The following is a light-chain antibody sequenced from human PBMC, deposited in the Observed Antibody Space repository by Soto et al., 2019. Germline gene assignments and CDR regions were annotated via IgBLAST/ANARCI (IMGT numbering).Light chain of an antibody. J-gene: IGLJ3*02. CDR2: GDS. CDR3: AAWDDSLNAWL. CDR1: SSNIGAGYA. V-gene: IGLV1-40*01. Sequence: QAVLTQPPSVSGAPGQRVTISCTGSSSNIGAGYAVHWYQHPPGTTPKLVIYGDSNRPSGVPDRFSGSKSGASASLAITGLQAEDEADYYCAAWDDSLNAWLFGGGTKLTVL.